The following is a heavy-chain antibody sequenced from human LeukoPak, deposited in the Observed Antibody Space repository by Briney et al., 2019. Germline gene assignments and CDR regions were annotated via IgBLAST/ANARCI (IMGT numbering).Heavy chain of an antibody. CDR3: ARDNSVGDIAWWFDP. CDR1: GYSFTSHY. D-gene: IGHD3-16*02. J-gene: IGHJ5*02. V-gene: IGHV1-46*01. Sequence: ASVKVSCKASGYSFTSHYMHWVRQAPGQGLEWMGLINPSGSSTLYAQKFQGRVTMTRDMSTTTDYMELSSLRSEDTAVYYCARDNSVGDIAWWFDPWGQGTLVTVSS. CDR2: INPSGSST.